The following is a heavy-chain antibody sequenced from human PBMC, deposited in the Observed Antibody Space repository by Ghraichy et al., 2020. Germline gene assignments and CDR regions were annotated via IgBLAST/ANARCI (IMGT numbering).Heavy chain of an antibody. CDR1: GYTFTGYY. Sequence: ASVKVSCKASGYTFTGYYMHWVRQAPGQGLEWMGRINPNSGGTNYAQKFQGRVTMTRDTSISTAYMELSRLRSDDTAVYYCAVEGCSSTSFHYYYYGMDVWGQGTTVTVSS. D-gene: IGHD2-2*01. J-gene: IGHJ6*02. V-gene: IGHV1-2*06. CDR3: AVEGCSSTSFHYYYYGMDV. CDR2: INPNSGGT.